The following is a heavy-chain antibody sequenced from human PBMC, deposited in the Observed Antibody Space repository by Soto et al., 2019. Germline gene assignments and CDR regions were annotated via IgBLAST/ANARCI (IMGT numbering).Heavy chain of an antibody. D-gene: IGHD5-12*01. CDR1: GYTLTELS. CDR2: FDPEDGET. CDR3: ATVSGRAGYTNFDY. Sequence: ASVKVSCKVSGYTLTELSMHWVRQAPGKGLEWMGGFDPEDGETIYAQKFQGRVTMTEDTSTDTAYMELSSLRSEDTAVYYCATVSGRAGYTNFDYWGQGTLVTVS. J-gene: IGHJ4*02. V-gene: IGHV1-24*01.